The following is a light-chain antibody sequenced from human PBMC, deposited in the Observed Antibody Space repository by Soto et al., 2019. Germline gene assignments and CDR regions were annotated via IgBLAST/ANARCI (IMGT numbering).Light chain of an antibody. CDR3: ETWDSNTRV. J-gene: IGLJ2*01. CDR1: SGHSSYI. V-gene: IGLV4-60*03. Sequence: QLVLTQSSSASASLGSSVKLTCTLSSGHSSYIIAWHQQQPGKAPRYLMKLEGSGSYNKGSGVPDRFSGSSSWADRYLTISNLQSEDEADYYCETWDSNTRVFGGGTKLTVL. CDR2: LEGSGSY.